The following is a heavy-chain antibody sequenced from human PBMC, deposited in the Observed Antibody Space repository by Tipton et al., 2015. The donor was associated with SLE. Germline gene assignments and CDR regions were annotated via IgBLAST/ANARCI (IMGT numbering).Heavy chain of an antibody. Sequence: TLSLTCTVSGGSISSYYWSWIRQPPGKGLEWIGYIYYSGSTNYNPSLKSRVTISVDTPKNQFSLRLNSVTAADTAVYFCARIAIAPAMGEYYFDSWGRGTLVTVSS. CDR2: IYYSGST. CDR1: GGSISSYY. J-gene: IGHJ4*02. V-gene: IGHV4-59*12. D-gene: IGHD2-2*01. CDR3: ARIAIAPAMGEYYFDS.